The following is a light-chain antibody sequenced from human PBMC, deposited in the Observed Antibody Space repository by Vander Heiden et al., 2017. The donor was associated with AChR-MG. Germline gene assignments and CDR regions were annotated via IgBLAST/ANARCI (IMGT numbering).Light chain of an antibody. CDR1: QSVSDK. Sequence: EIVITQSPATLSVSPGERATLSCRASQSVSDKFAWYQQKPGQAPRLLIYGASTRATGIPASFSGSGSGTEFTLTISSLQSEDFAIYYCQQFNNWPLTFGGGTKVEI. J-gene: IGKJ4*01. CDR2: GAS. CDR3: QQFNNWPLT. V-gene: IGKV3-15*01.